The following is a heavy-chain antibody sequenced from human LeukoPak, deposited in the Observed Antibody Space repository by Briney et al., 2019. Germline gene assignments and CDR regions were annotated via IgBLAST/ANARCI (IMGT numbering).Heavy chain of an antibody. J-gene: IGHJ6*03. CDR2: IIPILGIA. Sequence: ASVKVSCKASGGTFSSYTISWVRQAPGQGLEWMGRIIPILGIANYAQKFQGRVTITADKSTSTAYMELSSLRSEDTAVYYCAGKEYSSSYYYYYYYMDVWGKGTTVTVSS. CDR3: AGKEYSSSYYYYYYYMDV. D-gene: IGHD6-6*01. CDR1: GGTFSSYT. V-gene: IGHV1-69*02.